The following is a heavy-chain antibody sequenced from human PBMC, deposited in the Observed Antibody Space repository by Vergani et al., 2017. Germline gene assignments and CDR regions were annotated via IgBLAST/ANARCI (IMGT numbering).Heavy chain of an antibody. J-gene: IGHJ4*01. Sequence: DVRLVESGGGVVQPGGSLRLPCAASGFTFSAYSMNWVRQTPGKGLEWISYIGVSDNSIYYADSVMGRFAISRENARNLIFLQMNSLRADDSALYFCVRDPDYSTFDSWGQGTLVTVS. CDR1: GFTFSAYS. CDR3: VRDPDYSTFDS. V-gene: IGHV3-48*01. D-gene: IGHD4-11*01. CDR2: IGVSDNSI.